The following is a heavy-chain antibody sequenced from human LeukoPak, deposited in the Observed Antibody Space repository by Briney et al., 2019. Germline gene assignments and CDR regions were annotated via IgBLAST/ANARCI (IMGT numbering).Heavy chain of an antibody. CDR1: GFTFSTYT. Sequence: GGSLRLSCAASGFTFSTYTMNWVRQAPGKGLEWVSSVSSTSRYLYYADSLKGRFTISRDNSKNTLYLQMNSLRVEDTAVYYCAKDRSAIGYYMDVWGKGTTVTISS. CDR2: VSSTSRYL. J-gene: IGHJ6*03. CDR3: AKDRSAIGYYMDV. V-gene: IGHV3-21*01. D-gene: IGHD2/OR15-2a*01.